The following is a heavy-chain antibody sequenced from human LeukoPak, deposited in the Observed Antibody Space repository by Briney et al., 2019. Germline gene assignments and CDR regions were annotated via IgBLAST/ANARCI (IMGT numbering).Heavy chain of an antibody. CDR2: ISYDGSNK. CDR1: GFTFSSYA. V-gene: IGHV3-30*04. CDR3: AIFDYPPESFAFDI. D-gene: IGHD4-11*01. Sequence: GRSLRLSCAASGFTFSSYAMHWVRQAPGKGLEWVAVISYDGSNKYYADSVKGRFTISRDNSKNTLYLQMNSLRAEDTAVYYCAIFDYPPESFAFDIWGQGTMVTVSS. J-gene: IGHJ3*02.